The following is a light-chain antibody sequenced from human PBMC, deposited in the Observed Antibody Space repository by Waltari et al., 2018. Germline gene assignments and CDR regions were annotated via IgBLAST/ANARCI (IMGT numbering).Light chain of an antibody. CDR1: QSISSY. CDR2: SAS. V-gene: IGKV3-20*01. CDR3: QRYVRLPAT. J-gene: IGKJ1*01. Sequence: EIVLTQSPGTLSLSPGEGATLSCRASQSISSYLAWYQQKPGQAPRLLMYSASRRATGIRDRFRGSGSGTDFSVTIGGRGPEESAVYYCQRYVRLPATFGRGTKVEVK.